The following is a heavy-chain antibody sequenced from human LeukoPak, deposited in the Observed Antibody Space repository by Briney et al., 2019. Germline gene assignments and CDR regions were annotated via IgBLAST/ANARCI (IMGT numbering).Heavy chain of an antibody. D-gene: IGHD6-13*01. Sequence: KPSETLSPTCTVSGGSISSGSYYWGWIRQPPGKGLEWIGSIYYNGDTYYYPSLKSRVTISVDTSKNQFSLKLSSVTAADTALYYCARDRQQPVRGDYFDYWGQGTLVTVSS. J-gene: IGHJ4*02. CDR1: GGSISSGSYY. CDR3: ARDRQQPVRGDYFDY. CDR2: IYYNGDT. V-gene: IGHV4-39*07.